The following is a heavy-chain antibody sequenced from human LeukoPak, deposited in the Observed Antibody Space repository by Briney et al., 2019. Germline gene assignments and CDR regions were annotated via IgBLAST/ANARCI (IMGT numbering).Heavy chain of an antibody. V-gene: IGHV6-1*01. CDR1: GDSVSSNSAA. J-gene: IGHJ5*02. Sequence: SQTLSLTCAISGDSVSSNSAAWNWMRQSPSRGLGWLGRTYYRSKWYNDYAVSVKSRITINPDTSKNQFSLQLNSVTPEDTAVYYCARESWDIEGYNWFDPWGQGTLVTVSS. D-gene: IGHD2-15*01. CDR2: TYYRSKWYN. CDR3: ARESWDIEGYNWFDP.